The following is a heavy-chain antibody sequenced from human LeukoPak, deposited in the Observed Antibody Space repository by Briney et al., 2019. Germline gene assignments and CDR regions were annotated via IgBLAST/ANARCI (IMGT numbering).Heavy chain of an antibody. CDR3: ARGAPTTRIGAGRFDY. D-gene: IGHD5-12*01. CDR2: INPSGGST. CDR1: GYSLTKYY. V-gene: IGHV1-46*01. Sequence: GASVKVSCKAFGYSLTKYYVHWVRQDPGQGLEWMGEINPSGGSTSYAQKFQGRITVTRDTYTNTVYMDLSSLRSEDTATYYCARGAPTTRIGAGRFDYWGQGSLLTVAS. J-gene: IGHJ4*02.